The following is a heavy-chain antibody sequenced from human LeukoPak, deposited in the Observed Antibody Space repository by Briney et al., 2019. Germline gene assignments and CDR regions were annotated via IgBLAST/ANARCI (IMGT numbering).Heavy chain of an antibody. V-gene: IGHV1-2*02. CDR2: INPNSGGT. CDR3: ARVRGEYQLLWGENYFDY. J-gene: IGHJ4*02. D-gene: IGHD2-2*01. CDR1: GYTFTGYY. Sequence: ASVKVSCKASGYTFTGYYMHWVRQAPGQGLEWMGWINPNSGGTNYARKFQGRVTMTRDTSISTAYVELSRLRSDDTAVYYCARVRGEYQLLWGENYFDYWGQGTLVTVSS.